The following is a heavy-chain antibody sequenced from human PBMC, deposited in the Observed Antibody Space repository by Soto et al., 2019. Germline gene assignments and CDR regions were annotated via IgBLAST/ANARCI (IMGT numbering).Heavy chain of an antibody. V-gene: IGHV4-59*08. J-gene: IGHJ6*03. CDR1: GGSISSYY. Sequence: SETLSLTCTVSGGSISSYYWSWIRQPPGKGLEWIGYIYYSGSTNYNPSLKSRVTISVDTSKNQFSLKLSSVTAADTAVYYCARGYCSGGSCYLSGYYYYMDVWGKGTTVTVSS. CDR3: ARGYCSGGSCYLSGYYYYMDV. D-gene: IGHD2-15*01. CDR2: IYYSGST.